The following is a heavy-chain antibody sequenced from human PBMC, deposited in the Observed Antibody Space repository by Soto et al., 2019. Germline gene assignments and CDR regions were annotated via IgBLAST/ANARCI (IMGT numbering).Heavy chain of an antibody. Sequence: LRLSCAASGFNLEYAMTWVRQPPGKGLEWVSSMNGKASSTSFSDSARGRFTISRDNSKNTLYLDMTNLRVEDTGVYYCARGGADHYQFGLDVWGQGTTVTVSS. CDR2: MNGKASST. J-gene: IGHJ6*02. CDR3: ARGGADHYQFGLDV. D-gene: IGHD2-2*01. V-gene: IGHV3-23*01. CDR1: GFNLEYA.